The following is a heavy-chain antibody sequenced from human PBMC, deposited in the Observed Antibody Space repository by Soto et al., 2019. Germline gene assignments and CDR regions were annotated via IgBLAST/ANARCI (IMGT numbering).Heavy chain of an antibody. CDR1: GGSISSGGYY. J-gene: IGHJ4*02. CDR3: ARDVNIDYTGGYYLPQFDY. D-gene: IGHD3-22*01. V-gene: IGHV4-31*03. Sequence: PSKTLSLTCTVSGGSISSGGYYWSWIRQHPGKGLEWIGYIYYSGSTYYNPSLKSRVTISVDTSKNQFSLKLSSVTAADTAVYYCARDVNIDYTGGYYLPQFDYWGQGTLVNVSS. CDR2: IYYSGST.